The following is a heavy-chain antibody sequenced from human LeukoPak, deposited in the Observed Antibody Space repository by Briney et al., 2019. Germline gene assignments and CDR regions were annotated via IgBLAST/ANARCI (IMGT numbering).Heavy chain of an antibody. D-gene: IGHD5-12*01. V-gene: IGHV4-30-4*01. CDR2: IYYSGST. Sequence: SETLSLTCTVSGGSISSGHYYWSWIRQPPGKGLEWIGYIYYSGSTYYTSSLKSPVTISVDTSKNQFSLKLISVTAADTAVYYCVRYMLATTSNAFDIWGQGTMVTVSS. CDR1: GGSISSGHYY. CDR3: VRYMLATTSNAFDI. J-gene: IGHJ3*02.